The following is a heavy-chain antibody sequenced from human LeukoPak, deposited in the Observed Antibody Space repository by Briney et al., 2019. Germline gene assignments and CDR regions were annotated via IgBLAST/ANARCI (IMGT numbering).Heavy chain of an antibody. D-gene: IGHD6-6*01. CDR1: GYTFTSYG. J-gene: IGHJ3*02. CDR3: AREVASIAARLGGEYDAFDI. V-gene: IGHV1-18*01. CDR2: ISAYNGNT. Sequence: ASVKVSCKASGYTFTSYGISWVRQAPGQGLEWMGWISAYNGNTNYAQKLQGRVTMTTDTSTSTAYMELSGLRSEDTAVYYCAREVASIAARLGGEYDAFDIWGQGTMVTVSS.